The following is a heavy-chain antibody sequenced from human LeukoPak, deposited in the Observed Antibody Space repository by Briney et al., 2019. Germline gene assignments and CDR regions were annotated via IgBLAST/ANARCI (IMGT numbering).Heavy chain of an antibody. CDR1: GFTVSSTY. D-gene: IGHD6-19*01. CDR3: AREGDSSGYHFDY. J-gene: IGHJ4*02. V-gene: IGHV3-66*01. Sequence: GGSLRLSCAASGFTVSSTYMSWVRQAPGKGLEWVSVIYSGGSTYYADSVKGRFTISRDNSKNTLYLQMNSLRADDTAIYYCAREGDSSGYHFDYWGQGTLVTVSS. CDR2: IYSGGST.